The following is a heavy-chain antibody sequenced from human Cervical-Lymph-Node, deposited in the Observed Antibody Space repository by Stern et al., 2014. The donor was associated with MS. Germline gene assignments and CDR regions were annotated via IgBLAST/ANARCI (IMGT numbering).Heavy chain of an antibody. J-gene: IGHJ4*02. D-gene: IGHD2-15*01. CDR3: ASGLPHSLVTMFHY. Sequence: QLVQSGAEVKKPGESLRISCKTSGYDFATSWIGWVRQMPGKGLEWMGIIYPADSGSRYSPSFQGQVTFSADKSISTAYLQWNSLEASDTAMYYCASGLPHSLVTMFHYWGQGTLVTVSS. CDR1: GYDFATSW. CDR2: IYPADSGS. V-gene: IGHV5-51*01.